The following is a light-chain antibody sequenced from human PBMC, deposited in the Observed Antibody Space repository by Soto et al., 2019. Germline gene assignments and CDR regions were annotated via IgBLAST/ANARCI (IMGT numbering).Light chain of an antibody. CDR2: SAS. CDR1: QSVSSSY. CDR3: QQYGSSPLT. V-gene: IGKV3-20*01. Sequence: EIVLTQSPGTLSLSPGERVTLSCRASQSVSSSYLAWYQQKPGQPPRLLIYSASSRATGIPDRFSGSGSGTDFTLTISRLEPKDFAVYFCQQYGSSPLTFGGGTKVEVK. J-gene: IGKJ4*01.